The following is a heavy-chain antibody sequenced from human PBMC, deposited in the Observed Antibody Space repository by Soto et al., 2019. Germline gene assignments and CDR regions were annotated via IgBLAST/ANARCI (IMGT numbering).Heavy chain of an antibody. CDR3: AREFDKYSSSWFGEHWFDP. J-gene: IGHJ5*02. Sequence: QVQLVQSGAEVKKPGASVKVSCKASGYTFTSYGISWVRQAPGQGLEWMGWISAYNGNTNYAQKLQGRVTMTTDTPTSTAYMERRSLRSDDTAVYYCAREFDKYSSSWFGEHWFDPWGQGTLVTVSS. V-gene: IGHV1-18*01. CDR2: ISAYNGNT. CDR1: GYTFTSYG. D-gene: IGHD6-13*01.